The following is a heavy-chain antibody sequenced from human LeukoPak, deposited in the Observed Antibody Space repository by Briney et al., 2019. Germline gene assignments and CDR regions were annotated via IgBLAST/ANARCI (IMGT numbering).Heavy chain of an antibody. J-gene: IGHJ6*02. Sequence: ASVKVSCKASGYTFTSYGISWVRQAPGQGLAWMGWISAYNGNTNYAQKLQGRVTMTTDTSTSTAYMELRSLRSDDTAVYYCARLVVVPAAMTGYYYYGMDVWGQGTTVTVSS. D-gene: IGHD2-2*01. CDR3: ARLVVVPAAMTGYYYYGMDV. CDR1: GYTFTSYG. V-gene: IGHV1-18*01. CDR2: ISAYNGNT.